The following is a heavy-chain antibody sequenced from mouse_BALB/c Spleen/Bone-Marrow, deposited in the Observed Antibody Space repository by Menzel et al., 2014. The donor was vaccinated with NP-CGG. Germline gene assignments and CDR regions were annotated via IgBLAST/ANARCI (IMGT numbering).Heavy chain of an antibody. V-gene: IGHV2-4-1*01. CDR3: ARKWYDRGYAMDY. Sequence: VQLQQSGPGLVQPSQSLSITCTVSGFSLTSYGVHWVRQSPGKGLEWLGVIWSGGSTDYNAAFISRLSISKENAKSQVFFQMNSLQADDTAIYYCARKWYDRGYAMDYWGQGPSVTVSS. CDR1: GFSLTSYG. J-gene: IGHJ4*01. D-gene: IGHD2-14*01. CDR2: IWSGGST.